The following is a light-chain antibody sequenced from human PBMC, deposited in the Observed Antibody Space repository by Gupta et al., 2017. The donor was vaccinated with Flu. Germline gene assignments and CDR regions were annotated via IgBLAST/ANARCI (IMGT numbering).Light chain of an antibody. Sequence: DIVMSQSPLSLLVMPGAQASTSCRSSQSLLASNGYNYLDWYLQKPGQSPQLLIYVGSTRASGVPDSFSGRGSGTDFTRKISRMEAEDVGVYYCMQTLQAPRTFGQGTKLEIK. CDR1: QSLLASNGYNY. J-gene: IGKJ2*01. V-gene: IGKV2-28*01. CDR3: MQTLQAPRT. CDR2: VGS.